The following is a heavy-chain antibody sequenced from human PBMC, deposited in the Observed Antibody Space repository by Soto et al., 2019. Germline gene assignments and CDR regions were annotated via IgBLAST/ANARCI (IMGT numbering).Heavy chain of an antibody. V-gene: IGHV1-18*01. J-gene: IGHJ5*02. CDR1: GYTFSSYA. Sequence: QVQLVQSGAEVKKPGASVKVSCKASGYTFSSYAIIWVRQAPGQGLEWMGWISAYTGNTNYAQTLQGRVTLTTDTSTSTAYMGLRSPKSNGPARYYWAKGNLPWGAHPDWFGPWGQGTLVTVSS. D-gene: IGHD3-16*01. CDR2: ISAYTGNT. CDR3: AKGNLPWGAHPDWFGP.